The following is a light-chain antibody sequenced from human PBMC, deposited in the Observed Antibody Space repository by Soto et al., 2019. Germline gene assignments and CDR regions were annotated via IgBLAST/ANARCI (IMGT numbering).Light chain of an antibody. Sequence: DIQMTQSPSSLSASVGDRVTITCRASQGIRDALGWYQQKPGKAPKRLIYAASILQSGVPSRFSGSGSGTEFTLTISSLQPEDFAPYYCLQHNSYPQTFGQGTKVEIK. CDR2: AAS. CDR3: LQHNSYPQT. V-gene: IGKV1-17*01. CDR1: QGIRDA. J-gene: IGKJ1*01.